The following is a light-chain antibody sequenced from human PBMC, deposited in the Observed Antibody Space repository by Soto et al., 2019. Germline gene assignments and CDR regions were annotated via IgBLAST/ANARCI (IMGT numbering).Light chain of an antibody. CDR2: EVS. CDR1: SSDIGRYNY. CDR3: NSYTSSSTRV. J-gene: IGLJ3*02. Sequence: QSVLTQPASVSGSPGQSITISCTGTSSDIGRYNYVSWYQQHPGKAPKLMIYEVSNRPSGVSDRFSGSKSGNTASLTTSGLQTEDEADYYCNSYTSSSTRVFGGGTKLTVL. V-gene: IGLV2-14*01.